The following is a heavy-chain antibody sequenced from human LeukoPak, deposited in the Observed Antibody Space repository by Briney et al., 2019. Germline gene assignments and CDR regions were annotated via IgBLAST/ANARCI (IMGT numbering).Heavy chain of an antibody. CDR1: SGSPNRYL. Sequence: PETLSPTCSLSSGSPNRYLWGWIRQPAGKGLEWIGRMYGSSAPTYNPSLTSRVTMSVDTSKNQFSLRLRSVPASVTAGYYRAGGGSPGVWGQGPTVTVSS. V-gene: IGHV4-4*07. CDR2: MYGSSAP. D-gene: IGHD3-16*01. J-gene: IGHJ6*02. CDR3: AGGGSPGV.